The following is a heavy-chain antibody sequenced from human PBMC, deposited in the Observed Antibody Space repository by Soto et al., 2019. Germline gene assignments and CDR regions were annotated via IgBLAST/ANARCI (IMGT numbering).Heavy chain of an antibody. J-gene: IGHJ4*02. Sequence: EVQLVESGGGLVQPGGSLRLSCAASGFTFSSYNMNWVRQAPGKGLEWISYISYGSDAKYYIDSVKGRFTISRDNAKSSMYLRNNGLKDEETAVHYLSQGGDHTPDYWGQGALVTVSS. D-gene: IGHD3-16*01. CDR3: SQGGDHTPDY. CDR1: GFTFSSYN. V-gene: IGHV3-48*02. CDR2: ISYGSDAK.